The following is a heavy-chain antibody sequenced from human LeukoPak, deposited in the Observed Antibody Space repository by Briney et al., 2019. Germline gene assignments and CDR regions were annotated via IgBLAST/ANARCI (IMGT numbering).Heavy chain of an antibody. Sequence: ASVKVSCKASGYTFTSYGISWVRQAPGQGLEWMGWISAYNGNTNYAQKLQGRVTMTTDTSTSTAYMELRSLRSDDTAVYYCALLTRDHSNYESPDGYGAFDIWGQGTMVTVSS. J-gene: IGHJ3*02. CDR2: ISAYNGNT. V-gene: IGHV1-18*01. CDR1: GYTFTSYG. CDR3: ALLTRDHSNYESPDGYGAFDI. D-gene: IGHD4-11*01.